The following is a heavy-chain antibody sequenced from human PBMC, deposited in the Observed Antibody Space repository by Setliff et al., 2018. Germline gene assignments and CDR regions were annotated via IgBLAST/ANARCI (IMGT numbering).Heavy chain of an antibody. CDR2: IGVYSGNT. Sequence: ASVKVSCKASGYTFRQSIVSWVRQAPGKGLEWLGWIGVYSGNTYSAQIFHGRVTLTTDTSTSTAYMELTSLGSDDTAVYYCSRLVRYCTRTSCQRLSGGEFWGQGTLVTDSS. CDR1: GYTFRQSI. CDR3: SRLVRYCTRTSCQRLSGGEF. V-gene: IGHV1-18*01. J-gene: IGHJ4*02. D-gene: IGHD2-15*01.